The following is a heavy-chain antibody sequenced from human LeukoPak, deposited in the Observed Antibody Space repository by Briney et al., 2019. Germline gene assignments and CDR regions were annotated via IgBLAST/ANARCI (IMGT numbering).Heavy chain of an antibody. CDR3: AKVPGGDFWSGYYVGVY. Sequence: GGSLRLSCAASGFNFSNYGMNWVRQAPGKGLEWVSYISSSSYSIYYADSLMGRFTISRDNARNSLYLHMNSLRAEDTAVYYCAKVPGGDFWSGYYVGVYWGQGTLVTVSS. V-gene: IGHV3-48*04. J-gene: IGHJ4*02. CDR2: ISSSSYSI. CDR1: GFNFSNYG. D-gene: IGHD3-3*01.